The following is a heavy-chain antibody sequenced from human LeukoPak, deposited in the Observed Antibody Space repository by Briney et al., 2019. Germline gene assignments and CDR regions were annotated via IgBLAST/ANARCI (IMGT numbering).Heavy chain of an antibody. V-gene: IGHV4-59*01. Sequence: SETLSLTCTVSGGSFSAYYWNWIRQPPGKGLEWIGYVYYSGRTNYNPSLKSRVTISIDTSKNQFSLRLRSVTAADTAVYYCANLDMATISLDYWGQGTLVTVSS. CDR2: VYYSGRT. CDR1: GGSFSAYY. CDR3: ANLDMATISLDY. D-gene: IGHD5-24*01. J-gene: IGHJ4*02.